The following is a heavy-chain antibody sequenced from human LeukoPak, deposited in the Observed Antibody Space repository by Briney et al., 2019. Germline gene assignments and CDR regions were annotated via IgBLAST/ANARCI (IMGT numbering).Heavy chain of an antibody. CDR2: IYSGGSR. CDR3: ASSLYGDYYYYMDV. D-gene: IGHD4-17*01. Sequence: GGSLRLSCAASGLTVSSNYMSWVRQAPGKGLEWVSVIYSGGSRYYTDSVKGRFTISRENSQNTLYLQMNSLRAEDTAVYYCASSLYGDYYYYMDVWGKGTTVTVSS. V-gene: IGHV3-66*02. J-gene: IGHJ6*03. CDR1: GLTVSSNY.